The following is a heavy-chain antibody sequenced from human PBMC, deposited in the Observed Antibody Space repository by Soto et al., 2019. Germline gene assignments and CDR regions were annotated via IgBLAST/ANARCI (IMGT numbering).Heavy chain of an antibody. CDR3: ARVGRPLAQYSSSSYFDY. J-gene: IGHJ4*02. D-gene: IGHD6-6*01. CDR2: INAANENI. V-gene: IGHV1-3*01. CDR1: GYTFTSYT. Sequence: ASVKVSCKASGYTFTSYTIHWIRQAPGQRLEWMGYINAANENIKFAEQFQGRVTLTRNASASTVYVELDSLRPEDTAVYYCARVGRPLAQYSSSSYFDYWGQGTLVTVSS.